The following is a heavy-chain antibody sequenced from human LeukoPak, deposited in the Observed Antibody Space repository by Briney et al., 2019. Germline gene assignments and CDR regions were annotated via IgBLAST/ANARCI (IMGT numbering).Heavy chain of an antibody. CDR3: AKDKNDILTGSNFDY. V-gene: IGHV3-9*01. D-gene: IGHD3-9*01. CDR1: GFTFDDYA. Sequence: GGSLRLSCAASGFTFDDYAMHWVRQAPGKGLEWVSGISWNSGSIGYADSVKGRFTISRGNAKNSLYLQMNSLRAEDTALYYCAKDKNDILTGSNFDYWGQGTLVTVSS. J-gene: IGHJ4*02. CDR2: ISWNSGSI.